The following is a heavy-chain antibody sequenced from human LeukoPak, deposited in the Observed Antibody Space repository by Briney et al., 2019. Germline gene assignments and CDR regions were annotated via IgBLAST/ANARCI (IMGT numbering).Heavy chain of an antibody. CDR1: GFTFSSYD. CDR2: IGTAGDT. V-gene: IGHV3-13*01. CDR3: ARGRAPDSSSWYGVTFDY. J-gene: IGHJ4*02. Sequence: PGGSLRLSCAASGFTFSSYDMHWVRQATGKGLEWVSAIGTAGDTYYPGSVKGRFTISRENAKNSLYLQMKSLRAGDTAVYYCARGRAPDSSSWYGVTFDYWGQGTLVTVSS. D-gene: IGHD6-13*01.